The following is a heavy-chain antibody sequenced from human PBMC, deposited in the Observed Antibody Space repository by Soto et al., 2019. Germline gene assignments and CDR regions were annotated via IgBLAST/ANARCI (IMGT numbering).Heavy chain of an antibody. Sequence: EVQLVESGGGLVQPGGSLRLSCAASGFTFSNFWMTWVRQAPGKGLEWVATIKQDGSEKHYVDSVKGRFSISRDNAKNSLDLQMNNLRVEDTAVYYCARDSPEMAGTYYHHGMDVWGRGTTITVSS. D-gene: IGHD1-1*01. J-gene: IGHJ6*02. CDR2: IKQDGSEK. CDR3: ARDSPEMAGTYYHHGMDV. CDR1: GFTFSNFW. V-gene: IGHV3-7*01.